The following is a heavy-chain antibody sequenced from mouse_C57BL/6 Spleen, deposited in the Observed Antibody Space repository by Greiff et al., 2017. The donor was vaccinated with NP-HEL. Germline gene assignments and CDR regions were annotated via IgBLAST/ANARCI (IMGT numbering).Heavy chain of an antibody. CDR3: ARDGYLAWFAY. J-gene: IGHJ3*01. D-gene: IGHD2-3*01. Sequence: EVKLMESGGGLVKPGGSLKLSCAASGFTFSDYGMHWVRQAPEKGLEWVAYISSGSSTIYYADTVKGRFTISRDNAKNTLFLQMTSLRSEDTAMYYCARDGYLAWFAYWGQGTLVTVSA. V-gene: IGHV5-17*01. CDR2: ISSGSSTI. CDR1: GFTFSDYG.